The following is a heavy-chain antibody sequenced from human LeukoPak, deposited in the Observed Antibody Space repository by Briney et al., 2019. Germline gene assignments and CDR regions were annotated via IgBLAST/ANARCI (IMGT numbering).Heavy chain of an antibody. J-gene: IGHJ5*02. Sequence: GGSLRLSCAASGFTFSNFAMMWVRQAPGTELQWVSTITGYGATFYADSVRGRFTIFRDTSMNTLFLQMNSLGAEDTAVYYCAKGAAAGKVDWFDPWGQGTLVTVSS. V-gene: IGHV3-23*01. CDR3: AKGAAAGKVDWFDP. D-gene: IGHD6-13*01. CDR2: ITGYGAT. CDR1: GFTFSNFA.